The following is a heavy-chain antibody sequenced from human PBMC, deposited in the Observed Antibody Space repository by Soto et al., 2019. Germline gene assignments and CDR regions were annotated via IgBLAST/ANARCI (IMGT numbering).Heavy chain of an antibody. CDR1: GGSISSSSYY. CDR3: ARQYYDILTGYPGGYDD. J-gene: IGHJ4*02. Sequence: SETLSLTCTVSGGSISSSSYYWGWIRQPPGKGLEWIGSIYYSGSTYYNPSLKSRVTISVDTSKNQFSLKLSSVTAADTAVYYCARQYYDILTGYPGGYDDWGQGTLVNVAS. CDR2: IYYSGST. D-gene: IGHD3-9*01. V-gene: IGHV4-39*01.